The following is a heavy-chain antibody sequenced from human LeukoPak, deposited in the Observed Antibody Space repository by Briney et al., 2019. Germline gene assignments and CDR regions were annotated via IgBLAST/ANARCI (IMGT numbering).Heavy chain of an antibody. V-gene: IGHV1-69*13. D-gene: IGHD3-3*01. J-gene: IGHJ1*01. CDR1: GGTISSYA. CDR3: ARAYSDFWSGHRLESTDFQH. CDR2: IIPIFGPA. Sequence: SVKVSRKASGGTISSYAISRVRQAPGQGLEWMGSIIPIFGPANFAQKFQGRITITADESTSTAYMELSSLRSEDTAVYYCARAYSDFWSGHRLESTDFQHWGQGTLVTVSS.